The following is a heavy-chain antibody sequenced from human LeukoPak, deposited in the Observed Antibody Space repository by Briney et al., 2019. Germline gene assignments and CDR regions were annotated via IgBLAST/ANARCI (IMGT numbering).Heavy chain of an antibody. CDR2: IYSGGST. J-gene: IGHJ4*02. Sequence: QSGGSLRLSCAASGFTVSSNYMSWVRQAPGKGLEWVSVIYSGGSTYYADSVKGRFTISRDNSKNTLYLQMNRLRAEDTAVYYCARVGTAMVNPYWGQETLVTVSS. D-gene: IGHD5-18*01. V-gene: IGHV3-53*01. CDR3: ARVGTAMVNPY. CDR1: GFTVSSNY.